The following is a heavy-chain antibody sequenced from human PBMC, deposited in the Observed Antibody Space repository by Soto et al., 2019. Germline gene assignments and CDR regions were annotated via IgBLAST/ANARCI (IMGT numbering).Heavy chain of an antibody. J-gene: IGHJ5*01. D-gene: IGHD1-26*01. CDR3: AKYSGTASIPAA. CDR2: IGGKSEEYVT. V-gene: IGHV3-73*02. Sequence: EVQLVESGGGLVQPGGSLKLSCEACGFTFSDLAVHRVRQASGKGLEWVGRIGGKSEEYVTSYGESVRGRFSISRDDSKNTAYLQMNSMKTEDTAVFYCAKYSGTASIPAALGQGTLVTVSS. CDR1: GFTFSDLA.